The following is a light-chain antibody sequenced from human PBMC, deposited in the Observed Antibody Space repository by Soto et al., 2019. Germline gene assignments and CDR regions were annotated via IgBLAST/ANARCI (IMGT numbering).Light chain of an antibody. V-gene: IGKV1-39*01. CDR1: QTINTY. CDR2: GSS. J-gene: IGKJ4*01. CDR3: QRSYSIPFT. Sequence: DIQMTQSPSSLSASVGDRVTITCRASQTINTYLNWYQQKPGKGPNLLIFGSSSLHSGVPSRFSGSGSGPDFTLTISSLQPEDFATYYCQRSYSIPFTFGGGTKIEIK.